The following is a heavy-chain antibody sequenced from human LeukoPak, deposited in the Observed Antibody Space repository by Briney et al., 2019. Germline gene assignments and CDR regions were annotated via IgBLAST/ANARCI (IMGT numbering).Heavy chain of an antibody. CDR1: GYTFTSYG. V-gene: IGHV1-18*01. D-gene: IGHD3-10*01. CDR2: ISAYNGNT. Sequence: ASVKVSGKASGYTFTSYGISWVRQAPGQGLEWMGWISAYNGNTNYAQKLQGRVTMTTDTSTSTADMELRSLRSDDTAVYYCARGSTMVRGVIITFPLDYWGQGTLVTVSS. CDR3: ARGSTMVRGVIITFPLDY. J-gene: IGHJ4*02.